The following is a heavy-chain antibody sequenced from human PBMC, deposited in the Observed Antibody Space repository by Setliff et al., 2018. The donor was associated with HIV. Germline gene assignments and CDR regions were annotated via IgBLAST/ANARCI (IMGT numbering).Heavy chain of an antibody. CDR3: ARAPLSRLRSYYYYYGMDV. V-gene: IGHV4-30-4*08. J-gene: IGHJ6*02. CDR1: GGSISSGDYY. CDR2: IYYSGSI. Sequence: PSETLSLTCTVSGGSISSGDYYWGWIRQPPGKGLEWIGYIYYSGSIYYNPSLKSRVTISIDTSKNQFSLKLSSVTAADTAVYYCARAPLSRLRSYYYYYGMDVWGQGTTVTVSS. D-gene: IGHD4-17*01.